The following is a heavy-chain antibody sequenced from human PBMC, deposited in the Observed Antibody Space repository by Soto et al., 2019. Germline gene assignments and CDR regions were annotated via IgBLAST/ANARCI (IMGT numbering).Heavy chain of an antibody. CDR1: GGSIISSSYY. J-gene: IGHJ5*02. Sequence: SETLSLTCIVSGGSIISSSYYWVWIRQPPGEGLEWIGDVYYSGTTHYIPSLKSRVTISVDTSKNQFSLRLSSVTAADTAVYYCARLRPPGNWFDPWGQGTLVTISS. CDR2: VYYSGTT. V-gene: IGHV4-39*01. CDR3: ARLRPPGNWFDP.